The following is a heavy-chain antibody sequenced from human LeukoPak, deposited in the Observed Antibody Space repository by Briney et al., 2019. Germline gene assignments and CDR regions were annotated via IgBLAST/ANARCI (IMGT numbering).Heavy chain of an antibody. V-gene: IGHV1-69*13. CDR1: GGTFSSYA. J-gene: IGHJ1*01. Sequence: SVKVSCKASGGTFSSYAISWVRQAPGQGLEWMGGIIPIFGTANYAQKFQGRVTITADESTSTAYMELSNLRSEDTAVYYCARGPAVAGTTEYFQHWGQGTLVTVSS. CDR3: ARGPAVAGTTEYFQH. D-gene: IGHD6-19*01. CDR2: IIPIFGTA.